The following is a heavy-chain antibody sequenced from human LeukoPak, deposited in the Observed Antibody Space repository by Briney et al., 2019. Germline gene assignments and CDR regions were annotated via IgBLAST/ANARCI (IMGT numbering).Heavy chain of an antibody. Sequence: ASVKVSCKASDYTFTSYGISWVRQAPGQGLEWMGCINPNSGGTNSAQKFQGRVTMTRDTSISTAYMELSRLRSDDTAVYYCATDKSSGSYRGGYFDYWGQGTLVTVSS. CDR2: INPNSGGT. D-gene: IGHD1-26*01. V-gene: IGHV1-2*02. J-gene: IGHJ4*02. CDR3: ATDKSSGSYRGGYFDY. CDR1: DYTFTSYG.